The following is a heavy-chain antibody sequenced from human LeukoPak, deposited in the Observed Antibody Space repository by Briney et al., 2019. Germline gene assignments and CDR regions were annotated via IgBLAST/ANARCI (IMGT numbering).Heavy chain of an antibody. CDR3: ARGVVGAHQLIAY. CDR2: INPNNGGT. J-gene: IGHJ4*02. V-gene: IGHV1-2*02. D-gene: IGHD1-26*01. Sequence: ASVKVSCKASGYTFTGYYMHWARQAPGQGLEWMGWINPNNGGTNFAQKFQGRVSLTRDTSISTAYMEVNSLTSDDTAVYYCARGVVGAHQLIAYWGQGTLVTVSS. CDR1: GYTFTGYY.